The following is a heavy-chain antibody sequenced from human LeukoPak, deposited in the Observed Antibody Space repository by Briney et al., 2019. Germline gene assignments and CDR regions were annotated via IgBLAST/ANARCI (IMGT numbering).Heavy chain of an antibody. D-gene: IGHD6-19*01. Sequence: PSETLSLTCTVSGGSIDNYYWNWIRQPPGKGLEWIGYRYYSGSTNYNPSLKSRVTISVDTSKNQVSLKLSSVTAADTAVYYCARQEDTSGWKYGLDVWGQGTTVTVSS. CDR3: ARQEDTSGWKYGLDV. V-gene: IGHV4-59*08. J-gene: IGHJ6*02. CDR2: RYYSGST. CDR1: GGSIDNYY.